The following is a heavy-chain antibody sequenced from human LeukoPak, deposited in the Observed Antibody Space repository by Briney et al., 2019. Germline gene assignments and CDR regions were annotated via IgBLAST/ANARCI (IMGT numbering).Heavy chain of an antibody. Sequence: GGSLRLSCAASGFTFSSNWMHWVRQGPGKGLVWVSRINPDGSRTDYAESVKGRFTISRDNARNMLYLQMNSLRAEDTALYYCARSKGGAYTGDLDLWGRGTLVTVSS. CDR3: ARSKGGAYTGDLDL. J-gene: IGHJ2*01. CDR2: INPDGSRT. V-gene: IGHV3-74*01. D-gene: IGHD2-21*01. CDR1: GFTFSSNW.